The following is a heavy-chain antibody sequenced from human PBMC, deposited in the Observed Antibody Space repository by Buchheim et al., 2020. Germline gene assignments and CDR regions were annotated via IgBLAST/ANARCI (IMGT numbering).Heavy chain of an antibody. CDR2: ISYDGSSQ. V-gene: IGHV3-30*18. J-gene: IGHJ4*02. D-gene: IGHD5-18*01. Sequence: QVQLVESGGGVVQPGGSLRLSCAASGFTFGHFGTHWVRQAPGKGLEWVALISYDGSSQHYADSVKGRFTISRDNSKNSLFFHINDLRAEDTAVYCCSKEMLQYGYGYPDDWGQGTL. CDR3: SKEMLQYGYGYPDD. CDR1: GFTFGHFG.